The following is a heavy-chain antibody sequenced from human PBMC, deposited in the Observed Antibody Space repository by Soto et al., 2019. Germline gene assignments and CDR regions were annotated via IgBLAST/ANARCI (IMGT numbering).Heavy chain of an antibody. Sequence: GASVKVSCKDSGYTFTDYGIKWVRQAPGQGLEWMGWISIYNGNTNYAQNLQGRVTMTTDTSTSTAYMELRSLRSDDTAVYFCGRSPRIPAAIYYYYYGMDVWGQGTTVTVSS. D-gene: IGHD2-2*02. CDR1: GYTFTDYG. CDR3: GRSPRIPAAIYYYYYGMDV. J-gene: IGHJ6*02. V-gene: IGHV1-18*01. CDR2: ISIYNGNT.